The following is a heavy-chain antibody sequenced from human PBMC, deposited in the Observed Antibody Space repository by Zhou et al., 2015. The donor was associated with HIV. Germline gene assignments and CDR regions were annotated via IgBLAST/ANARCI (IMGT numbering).Heavy chain of an antibody. Sequence: LVQSGTEVRKPGSSVNVSCKASGGTFSGSDISWVRQAPGQGLEWMGSLTPMFNMETYAEKFRARLTITVDKSTTAAYMELNRLTSEDTAVYYCAREGWGSWYFDLWGRGTLVSVSS. CDR2: LTPMFNME. CDR3: AREGWGSWYFDL. CDR1: GGTFSGSD. J-gene: IGHJ2*01. V-gene: IGHV1-69*04. D-gene: IGHD7-27*01.